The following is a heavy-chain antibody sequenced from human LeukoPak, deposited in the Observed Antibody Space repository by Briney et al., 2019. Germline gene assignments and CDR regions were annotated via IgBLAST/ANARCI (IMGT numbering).Heavy chain of an antibody. D-gene: IGHD1/OR15-1a*01. J-gene: IGHJ4*02. Sequence: SETLSLTCTVSAGSVNSYYWSWIRQPPGKGLEWIGYIYYTGRTNYNPSLESRVTISVDTSKNQFSLNLSSVTAADTAVYYCARSHRRNNSNPDYWGQGTLVTVSS. CDR1: AGSVNSYY. V-gene: IGHV4-59*08. CDR3: ARSHRRNNSNPDY. CDR2: IYYTGRT.